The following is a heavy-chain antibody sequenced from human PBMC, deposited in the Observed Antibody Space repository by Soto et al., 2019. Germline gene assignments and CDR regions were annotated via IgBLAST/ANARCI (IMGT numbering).Heavy chain of an antibody. CDR3: AKAHVSSSWSGFDY. J-gene: IGHJ4*02. Sequence: GGSLRLSCAASGFTFSSYGMHWVRQAPGKGLEWVAVISYDGSNKYYADSVKGRFTISRDNSKNTLYLQMNSLRAEDTAVYYCAKAHVSSSWSGFDYWGQGTLVTVSS. V-gene: IGHV3-30*18. D-gene: IGHD6-13*01. CDR1: GFTFSSYG. CDR2: ISYDGSNK.